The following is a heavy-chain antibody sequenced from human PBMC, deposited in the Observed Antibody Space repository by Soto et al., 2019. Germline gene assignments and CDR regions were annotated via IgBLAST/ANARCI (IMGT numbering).Heavy chain of an antibody. Sequence: ASVKVSCKASGYTFTSYYMHWVRQAPGQGLEWMGIINPSGGSTSYAQKLQGRVTMTRDTSTSTVYMELSSLRSEDTAVYYCARDKSGDCSSTSCYTKGGMDVWGQGTTVTVSS. V-gene: IGHV1-46*01. CDR3: ARDKSGDCSSTSCYTKGGMDV. CDR2: INPSGGST. D-gene: IGHD2-2*01. CDR1: GYTFTSYY. J-gene: IGHJ6*02.